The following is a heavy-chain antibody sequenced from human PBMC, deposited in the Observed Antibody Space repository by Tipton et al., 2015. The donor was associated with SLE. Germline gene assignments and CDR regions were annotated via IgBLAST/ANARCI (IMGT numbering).Heavy chain of an antibody. J-gene: IGHJ5*02. V-gene: IGHV4-4*02. Sequence: SLRLSCAVSGGSINSYNWWTWVRQPPGKGLEWIGEIYHSGTTNYNPSLKSRITISLDKSNNHFSLRLSSLTAADTAVYYCARAGGGDSNWFDPWGQGTLVTVSS. D-gene: IGHD2-21*01. CDR2: IYHSGTT. CDR1: GGSINSYNW. CDR3: ARAGGGDSNWFDP.